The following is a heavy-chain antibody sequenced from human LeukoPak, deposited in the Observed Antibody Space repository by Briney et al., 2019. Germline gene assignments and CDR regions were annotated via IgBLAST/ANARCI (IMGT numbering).Heavy chain of an antibody. CDR3: ARGALDAATPFDS. D-gene: IGHD2-15*01. CDR1: GFTFSRFP. CDR2: ITSTSNYI. V-gene: IGHV3-21*01. Sequence: GGSLRLSCAASGFTFSRFPMNWVRQAPGEGLEWVSFITSTSNYIYYADSVKGRFTISRDNAKKSVYLQMNSLRAEDTAVYYCARGALDAATPFDSWGQGTLVTVSS. J-gene: IGHJ5*01.